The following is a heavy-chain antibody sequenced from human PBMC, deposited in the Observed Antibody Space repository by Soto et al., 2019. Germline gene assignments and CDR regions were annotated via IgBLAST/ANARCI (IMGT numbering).Heavy chain of an antibody. Sequence: LCGGSISSGDYYWSWIRQPPGKGLEWIGYIYYSGSTYYNPSLKSRVTISVDTSKNQFSLKLSSVTAADTAVYYCARMRYDFWSGYPTHFDYWGQGTLVTVSS. CDR3: ARMRYDFWSGYPTHFDY. CDR2: IYYSGST. V-gene: IGHV4-30-4*01. D-gene: IGHD3-3*01. CDR1: GGSISSGDYY. J-gene: IGHJ4*02.